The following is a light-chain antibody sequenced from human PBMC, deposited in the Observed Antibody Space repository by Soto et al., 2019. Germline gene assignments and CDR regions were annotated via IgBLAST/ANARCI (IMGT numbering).Light chain of an antibody. CDR2: EVT. V-gene: IGLV2-23*02. Sequence: QSALTQPASVSGSPGQSITISCSGTSSDVGTYNLVSWYQQYPGKAPRLMIYEVTKRPSGVSNRFSGSKSGNTASLTISGLQPEDEAEYYCCSYAGSSSSIFGTGTKITVL. J-gene: IGLJ1*01. CDR1: SSDVGTYNL. CDR3: CSYAGSSSSI.